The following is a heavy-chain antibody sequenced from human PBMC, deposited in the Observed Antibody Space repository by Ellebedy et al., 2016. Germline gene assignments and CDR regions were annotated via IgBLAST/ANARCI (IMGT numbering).Heavy chain of an antibody. CDR2: ISAHNNNT. CDR3: ARGQQDLYNYFYMDV. D-gene: IGHD1/OR15-1a*01. CDR1: GYIFTNYG. Sequence: ASVTVSCXASGYIFTNYGVTWVRQAPGQGLEWMGWISAHNNNTKYAQNLQGRVTMTTDISTSTAYMELTSLRPDDAAVYYCARGQQDLYNYFYMDVWGKGTTVTVSS. J-gene: IGHJ6*03. V-gene: IGHV1-18*01.